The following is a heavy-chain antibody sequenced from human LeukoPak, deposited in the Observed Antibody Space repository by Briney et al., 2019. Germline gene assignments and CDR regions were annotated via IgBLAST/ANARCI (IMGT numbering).Heavy chain of an antibody. V-gene: IGHV1-46*01. CDR2: INPSGGST. J-gene: IGHJ6*02. CDR1: GYTFTSYY. Sequence: GASVKVSCRASGYTFTSYYMHWLRQAPGQGLEWMGIINPSGGSTSYAQKFQGRVTMTRDTSTSTVYMELSSLRSEDTAVYYCARDKAVKNYYYGMDVWGQGTTVTVSS. CDR3: ARDKAVKNYYYGMDV.